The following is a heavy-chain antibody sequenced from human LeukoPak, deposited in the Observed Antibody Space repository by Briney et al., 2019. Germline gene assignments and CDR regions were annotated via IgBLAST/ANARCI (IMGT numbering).Heavy chain of an antibody. D-gene: IGHD2-2*01. CDR3: ANQANCSSTSCYWTPYYFDY. CDR1: GFTFSSYA. CDR2: ISGSGGST. Sequence: GGSLRLSCASSGFTFSSYAMSWVRQAPGKGLEWVSAISGSGGSTYYADSVRGRFTISRDNSKNTLYLQMNSLRAEDTAVYYCANQANCSSTSCYWTPYYFDYWGQGTLVTVSS. V-gene: IGHV3-23*01. J-gene: IGHJ4*02.